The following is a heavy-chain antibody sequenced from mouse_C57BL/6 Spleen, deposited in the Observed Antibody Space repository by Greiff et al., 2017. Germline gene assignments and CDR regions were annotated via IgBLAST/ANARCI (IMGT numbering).Heavy chain of an antibody. J-gene: IGHJ3*01. V-gene: IGHV1-85*01. Sequence: VQLQQSGPELVKPGASVKLSCKASGYTFTSYDINWVKQRPGQGLEWIGWIYPRDGSTKYNEKFKGKDTLTVDTSSSTAYMELHSLTSEDSAVYFCARGGYGSSPAWFAYWGQGTLVTVSA. CDR1: GYTFTSYD. CDR2: IYPRDGST. D-gene: IGHD1-1*01. CDR3: ARGGYGSSPAWFAY.